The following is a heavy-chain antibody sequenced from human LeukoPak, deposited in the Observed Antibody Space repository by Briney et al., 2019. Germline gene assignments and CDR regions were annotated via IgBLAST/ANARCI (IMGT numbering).Heavy chain of an antibody. V-gene: IGHV3-30*04. J-gene: IGHJ1*01. CDR2: ISHDGTYE. Sequence: PGGSLRLSCAASGFPFSGYTMHWVRQAPGKGLEWVAGISHDGTYEYQADSVKGRFTISRDNSKSTLYLQMNSLKVEDTAIYYCARDRITVPGMGAFQHWGQGTLVTVSS. D-gene: IGHD6-19*01. CDR3: ARDRITVPGMGAFQH. CDR1: GFPFSGYT.